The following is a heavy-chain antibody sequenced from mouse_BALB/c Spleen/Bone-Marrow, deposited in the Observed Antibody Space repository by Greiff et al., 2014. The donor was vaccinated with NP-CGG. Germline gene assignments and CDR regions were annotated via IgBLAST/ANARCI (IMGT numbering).Heavy chain of an antibody. Sequence: QVQLQQPGPELVKPGASVRISCKASGYVFSTSWMNWVKQRPGQGLEWIGRIYPGDGDANYNGNFKGKATLTADKSSSTAYTQLNSLTSVDSAVYFCVRGAHPWGQGTLVTVSA. CDR3: VRGAHP. J-gene: IGHJ3*01. CDR2: IYPGDGDA. V-gene: IGHV1-82*01. CDR1: GYVFSTSW.